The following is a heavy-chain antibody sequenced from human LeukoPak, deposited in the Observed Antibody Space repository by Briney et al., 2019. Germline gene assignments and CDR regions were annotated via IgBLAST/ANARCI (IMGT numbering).Heavy chain of an antibody. V-gene: IGHV3-72*01. CDR3: ARASYGDYNFDY. Sequence: PGGSLRLSCAASGFSFSDHYMEWVRQAPGKGLEWVGRIRKKVNSYTTEYAASVKGRFTISRDDSKNSLYLQMNSLKTEDTAVYYCARASYGDYNFDYWGQGTLVTVSS. CDR1: GFSFSDHY. J-gene: IGHJ4*02. CDR2: IRKKVNSYTT. D-gene: IGHD4-17*01.